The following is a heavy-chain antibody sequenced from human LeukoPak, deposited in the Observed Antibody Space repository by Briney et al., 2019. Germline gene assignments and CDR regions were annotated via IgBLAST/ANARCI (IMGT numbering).Heavy chain of an antibody. V-gene: IGHV4-61*02. CDR2: IYTSRST. CDR1: GGSISSGSYY. CDR3: ASYEQQLGWFDP. Sequence: SQTLSLTCTVSGGSISSGSYYWSWIRQPAGKGLEWIGRIYTSRSTNYNPSLKSRVTISVDTSKNQFSLKLSSVTAADTAVYYCASYEQQLGWFDPWGQGTLVTVSS. J-gene: IGHJ5*02. D-gene: IGHD6-13*01.